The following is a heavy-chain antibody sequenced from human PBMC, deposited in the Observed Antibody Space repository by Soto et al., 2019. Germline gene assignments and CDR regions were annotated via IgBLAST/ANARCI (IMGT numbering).Heavy chain of an antibody. D-gene: IGHD6-6*01. J-gene: IGHJ4*02. V-gene: IGHV3-48*02. CDR1: GFTFRSYS. Sequence: ESGGGLVQRGGSLRLSCAASGFTFRSYSMNWVRQAPGKGLEWVSYISSSSGIIYYADSVKGRFTVSRDNAKNSLYLQMNSLRDDDTAVYYCARDEGYSSSVAYWGQGILVTVSS. CDR3: ARDEGYSSSVAY. CDR2: ISSSSGII.